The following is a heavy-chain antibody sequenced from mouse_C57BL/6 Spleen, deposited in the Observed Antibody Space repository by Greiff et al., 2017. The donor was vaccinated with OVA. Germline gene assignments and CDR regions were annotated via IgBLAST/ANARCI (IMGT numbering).Heavy chain of an antibody. Sequence: DVMLVESGGGLVKPGGSLKLSCAASGFTFSDYGMHWVRQAPEKGLEWVAYISSGSSTIYYADTVKGRFTISRDNAKNTLFLQMTSLRSEDTAMYYCARPIYYDYDVGFAYWGQGTLVTVSA. V-gene: IGHV5-17*01. D-gene: IGHD2-4*01. CDR3: ARPIYYDYDVGFAY. CDR1: GFTFSDYG. CDR2: ISSGSSTI. J-gene: IGHJ3*01.